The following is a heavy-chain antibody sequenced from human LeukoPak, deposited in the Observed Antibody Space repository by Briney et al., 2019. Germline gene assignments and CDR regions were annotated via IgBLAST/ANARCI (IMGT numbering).Heavy chain of an antibody. J-gene: IGHJ3*02. CDR2: INPNSGGT. CDR1: GYTFTVYY. D-gene: IGHD2-21*01. Sequence: ASVKVSCKASGYTFTVYYMHWVRQAPGQGLEWMGWINPNSGGTNYAQKFQGRVTMTRDTSISTAYMELSRLRSDDTALYYCARVKPSGPKNAFDIWGQGTMVTVSS. CDR3: ARVKPSGPKNAFDI. V-gene: IGHV1-2*02.